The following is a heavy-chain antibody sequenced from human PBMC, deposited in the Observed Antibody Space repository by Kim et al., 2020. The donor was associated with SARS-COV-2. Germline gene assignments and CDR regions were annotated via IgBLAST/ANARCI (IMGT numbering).Heavy chain of an antibody. CDR3: ARRRAVAGDFDY. CDR2: IYYSGST. Sequence: SETLSLTCTVSGGSISSSSYYWGWIRQPPGKGLEWIGSIYYSGSTYYNPSLKSRVTISVDTSKNQFSLKLSSVTAADTAVYYCARRRAVAGDFDYWGQGT. D-gene: IGHD6-19*01. CDR1: GGSISSSSYY. J-gene: IGHJ4*02. V-gene: IGHV4-39*01.